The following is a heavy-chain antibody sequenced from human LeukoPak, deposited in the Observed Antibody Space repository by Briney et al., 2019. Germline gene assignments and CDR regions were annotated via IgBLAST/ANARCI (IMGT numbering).Heavy chain of an antibody. D-gene: IGHD4-17*01. CDR1: GYTFTGYY. J-gene: IGHJ3*02. V-gene: IGHV1-2*02. CDR3: ARQSLALRLSFDI. Sequence: ASVKVSCKASGYTFTGYYMHWVRQAPGQGLEWMGWINPNSGGTNYAQKFQGRFTMTRDTSISTAYMELTRLRSDDTAVYYCARQSLALRLSFDIWGQGTMVTVSS. CDR2: INPNSGGT.